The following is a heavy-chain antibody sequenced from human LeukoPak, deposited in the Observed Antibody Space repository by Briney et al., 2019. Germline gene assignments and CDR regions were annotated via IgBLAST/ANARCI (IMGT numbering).Heavy chain of an antibody. CDR1: GGSISSYY. CDR2: IYTSGIN. V-gene: IGHV4-4*07. J-gene: IGHJ4*02. CDR3: ARANSYDSSGHYYEFGY. D-gene: IGHD3-22*01. Sequence: KPSETLSLTCTVSGGSISSYYWSWLRQPAGKGLEWIGRIYTSGINNYNPSLKSRVTMSVDTSKNQFSLKLTSVTAADTAVYYCARANSYDSSGHYYEFGYWGQGTLVTVSS.